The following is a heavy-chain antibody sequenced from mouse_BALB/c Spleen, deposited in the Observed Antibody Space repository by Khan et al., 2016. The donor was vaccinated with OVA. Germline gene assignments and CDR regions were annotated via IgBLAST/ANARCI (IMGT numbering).Heavy chain of an antibody. Sequence: VQLKQSGPGLVKPSQSLSLTCNVTGYSITSDYAWNLIRQFPGNKLEWMGYISYSGNTNYNPSLRSRISFTRYTSKNQFFLQLNSVTTEDTATYYCARVYGGDFDYWGQGTTLTVSS. J-gene: IGHJ2*01. CDR3: ARVYGGDFDY. V-gene: IGHV3-2*02. D-gene: IGHD1-1*01. CDR1: GYSITSDYA. CDR2: ISYSGNT.